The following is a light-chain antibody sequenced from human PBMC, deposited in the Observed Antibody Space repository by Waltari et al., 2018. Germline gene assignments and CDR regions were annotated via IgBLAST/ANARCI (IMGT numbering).Light chain of an antibody. CDR2: KAS. CDR1: QSVSSW. Sequence: TCRASQSVSSWLAWYQQKPGKAPKLLIYKASSLQSGVPSRFSGSGSGTEFTLTISSLQPDDFATYYCQQYASYPLTFGGGTKLEIK. J-gene: IGKJ4*01. CDR3: QQYASYPLT. V-gene: IGKV1-5*03.